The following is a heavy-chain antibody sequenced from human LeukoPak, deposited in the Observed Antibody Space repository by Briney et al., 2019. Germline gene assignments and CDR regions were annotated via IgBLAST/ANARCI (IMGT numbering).Heavy chain of an antibody. CDR2: INHSGST. CDR1: GGSISSGGYY. CDR3: GAYDILTGLDAFDI. Sequence: SETLSLTCAVSGGSISSGGYYWSWIRQPPGKGLEWIGEINHSGSTNYNPSLKSRVTISVDTSKNQFSLKLSSVTAADTAVYYCGAYDILTGLDAFDIWGQGTMVTVSS. D-gene: IGHD3-9*01. V-gene: IGHV4-34*01. J-gene: IGHJ3*02.